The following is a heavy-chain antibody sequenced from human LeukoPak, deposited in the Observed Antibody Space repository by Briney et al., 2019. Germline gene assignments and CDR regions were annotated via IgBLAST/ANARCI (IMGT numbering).Heavy chain of an antibody. J-gene: IGHJ4*02. CDR3: ARMFGSRGVTTFFDF. CDR2: IYSGGST. V-gene: IGHV3-53*01. Sequence: GGSLRLSCAASGFTFSGYAVHWVRQTPGKGLEWVSVIYSGGSTYYADSVKGRFTISRDNSKNTLYLQMNSLRVEDTAVYYCARMFGSRGVTTFFDFWGQGILVTVSS. CDR1: GFTFSGYA. D-gene: IGHD4-17*01.